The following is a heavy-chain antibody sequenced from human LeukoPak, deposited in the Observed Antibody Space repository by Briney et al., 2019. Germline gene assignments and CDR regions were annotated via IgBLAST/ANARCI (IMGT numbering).Heavy chain of an antibody. CDR1: RYTFTSYA. CDR3: ARAGYVRTYYYDSSGYDEASPKTLFDY. CDR2: INTNTGNP. J-gene: IGHJ4*02. V-gene: IGHV7-4-1*02. D-gene: IGHD3-22*01. Sequence: ASVKVSCKASRYTFTSYAMNWVRQAPGQGLEWMGWINTNTGNPTYAQGFTGRFVFSLDTSVSTAYLQISSLKAEDTAVYYCARAGYVRTYYYDSSGYDEASPKTLFDYWGQGTLVTVSS.